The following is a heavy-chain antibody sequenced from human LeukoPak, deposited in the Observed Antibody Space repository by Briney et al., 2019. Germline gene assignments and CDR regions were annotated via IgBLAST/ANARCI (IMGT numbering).Heavy chain of an antibody. J-gene: IGHJ4*02. CDR1: GFTLSSYA. D-gene: IGHD3-16*01. V-gene: IGHV3-23*01. CDR3: AKVTGGDMITYGGLDY. Sequence: GALRLSCAASGFTLSSYAMSWVRQAPGKGLEWASAISGNGDITYYTDSVKGRFTISRDNSKNTLYLQMNSLRAEGTAVYYCAKVTGGDMITYGGLDYWGQGTLVTVSS. CDR2: ISGNGDIT.